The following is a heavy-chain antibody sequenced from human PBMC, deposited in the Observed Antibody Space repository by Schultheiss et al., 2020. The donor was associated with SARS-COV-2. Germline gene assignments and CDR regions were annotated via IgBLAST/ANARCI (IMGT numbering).Heavy chain of an antibody. Sequence: GGSLRLSCAASGFTFSSYGLHWVRQAPGKGLEWVAVVSYDGSNKYYADSVKGRFTISRDNSKNTLYLQMNSLRAEDTAVYYCAGSITIFGQYGMDVWGQGTTVTVSS. D-gene: IGHD3-3*01. J-gene: IGHJ6*02. CDR2: VSYDGSNK. CDR1: GFTFSSYG. CDR3: AGSITIFGQYGMDV. V-gene: IGHV3-30-3*01.